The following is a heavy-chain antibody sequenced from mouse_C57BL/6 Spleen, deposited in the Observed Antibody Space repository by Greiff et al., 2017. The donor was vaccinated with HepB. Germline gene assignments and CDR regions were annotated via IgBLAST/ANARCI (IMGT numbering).Heavy chain of an antibody. CDR1: GYTFTDYN. V-gene: IGHV1-18*01. Sequence: EVQLQQSGPELVKPGASVKIPCKASGYTFTDYNMDWVKQSHGKSLEWIGDINPNNGGTIYNQKFKGKATLTVDKSSSTAYMELRSLTSEDTAVYYCARWDLSYGSSPHWYFDVWGTGTTVTGSS. D-gene: IGHD1-1*01. CDR2: INPNNGGT. J-gene: IGHJ1*03. CDR3: ARWDLSYGSSPHWYFDV.